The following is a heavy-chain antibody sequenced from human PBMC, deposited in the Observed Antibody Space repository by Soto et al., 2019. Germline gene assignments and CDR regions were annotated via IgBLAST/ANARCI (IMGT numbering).Heavy chain of an antibody. J-gene: IGHJ5*02. Sequence: QLVESGGGLVKPGGSLRLSCEASGFIFSDFYMAWIRQAPGKGLEWVSYISSDGDSTYADSVKGRFTISRDNAKNSLYLQMNSLRVEDTAVYYCVRDRDRRWFDPWAREPWSPSPQ. V-gene: IGHV3-11*01. CDR2: ISSDGDST. CDR1: GFIFSDFY. CDR3: VRDRDRRWFDP. D-gene: IGHD3-10*01.